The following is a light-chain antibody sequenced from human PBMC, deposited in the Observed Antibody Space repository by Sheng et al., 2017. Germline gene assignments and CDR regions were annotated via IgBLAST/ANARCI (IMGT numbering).Light chain of an antibody. CDR2: SNH. J-gene: IGLJ3*02. CDR1: KANIGADYD. CDR3: QSYDSSLSGSWV. V-gene: IGLV1-40*01. Sequence: QSVLTQPPSVSGAPGQGVTISCTGNKANIGADYDVHWYQQFPGMAPKLLIYSNHNRPSGVPDRFSGSKSGTSASLTITGLQADDEAEYYCQSYDSSLSGSWVFGGGTKLTVL.